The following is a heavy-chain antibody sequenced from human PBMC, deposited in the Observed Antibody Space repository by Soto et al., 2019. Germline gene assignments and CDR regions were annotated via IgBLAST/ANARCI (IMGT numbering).Heavy chain of an antibody. D-gene: IGHD1-26*01. CDR2: ISYDGSNK. CDR1: GFTFSSYG. CDR3: AKDRLRGGFLTTATTNGMDV. V-gene: IGHV3-30*18. Sequence: VQLVESGGGLVQAGGSLRLSCAASGFTFSSYGMHWVRQAPGKGLEWVALISYDGSNKYYVDSVKGRFTISRDNSKNTLFLQMNSLRAGDTAVYYCAKDRLRGGFLTTATTNGMDVWGQGTTVTVSS. J-gene: IGHJ6*02.